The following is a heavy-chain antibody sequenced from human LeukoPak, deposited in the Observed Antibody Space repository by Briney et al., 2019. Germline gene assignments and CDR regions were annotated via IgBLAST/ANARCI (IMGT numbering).Heavy chain of an antibody. D-gene: IGHD1-26*01. CDR2: IYYSGST. Sequence: SETLSLTCTVSGGSICSYYWSWIRQPPGKGLEWIGYIYYSGSTNYNPSLKSRVTISVDTSKNQFSLKLSSVTAADTAVYYCASGSYFYYFDYWGQGTLVTVSS. CDR1: GGSICSYY. J-gene: IGHJ4*02. CDR3: ASGSYFYYFDY. V-gene: IGHV4-59*01.